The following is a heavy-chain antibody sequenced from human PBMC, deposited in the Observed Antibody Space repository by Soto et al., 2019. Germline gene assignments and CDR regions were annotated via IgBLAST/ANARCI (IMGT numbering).Heavy chain of an antibody. J-gene: IGHJ6*02. V-gene: IGHV1-18*01. CDR2: ISGYNGHT. CDR3: AREGEMPYYYYGLDV. D-gene: IGHD3-16*01. Sequence: APGKVSWKASWYTFSPYGNNWGEQAPGQGPEWMGWISGYNGHTKYAQKFQGRVTMTTDTSTSTVYMDLRSLTSDDTAVYYCAREGEMPYYYYGLDVWGQGTTVTVSS. CDR1: WYTFSPYG.